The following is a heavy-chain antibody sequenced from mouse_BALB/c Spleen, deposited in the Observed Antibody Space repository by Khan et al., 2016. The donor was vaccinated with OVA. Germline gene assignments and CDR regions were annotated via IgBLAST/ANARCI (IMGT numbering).Heavy chain of an antibody. D-gene: IGHD1-1*01. J-gene: IGHJ3*01. CDR2: ILPGSGRT. CDR3: ARGNYYGSSSWFGY. V-gene: IGHV1-9*01. Sequence: QVQLKESGAELMKPGASVKISCKATGYTFSTYWIAWVKQRPGHGLEWIAEILPGSGRTNYNEKFKGKATFTADTSSNTAVMQLSSLTSEDSAVYYCARGNYYGSSSWFGYWGQGTLVTVSA. CDR1: GYTFSTYW.